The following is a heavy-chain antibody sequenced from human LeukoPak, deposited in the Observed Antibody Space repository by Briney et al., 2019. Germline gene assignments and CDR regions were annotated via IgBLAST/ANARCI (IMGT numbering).Heavy chain of an antibody. J-gene: IGHJ4*02. D-gene: IGHD1-26*01. CDR2: MNPNSGNT. CDR1: GYTFTSYD. V-gene: IGHV1-8*01. Sequence: ASVKVSCKASGYTFTSYDINWVRQATRQGLEWMGWMNPNSGNTGYAQKFQGRVTMTRNTSISTAYMELSSLRSEDTAVYYCARGPVMPGSSFDYWGQGTLVTVSS. CDR3: ARGPVMPGSSFDY.